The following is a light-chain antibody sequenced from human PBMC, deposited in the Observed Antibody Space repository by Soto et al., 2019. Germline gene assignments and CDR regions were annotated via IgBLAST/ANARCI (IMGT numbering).Light chain of an antibody. CDR3: QQYDNLPFT. Sequence: DIQMTQSPSSLSASVGDRVTITCQASQDISNYLNWYQQKPGKAPKLLIYDASNLETGVPSRFSGSESGTDFTLTISSLQPEDIATYYCQQYDNLPFTFGPGTKVDIK. V-gene: IGKV1-33*01. CDR2: DAS. J-gene: IGKJ3*01. CDR1: QDISNY.